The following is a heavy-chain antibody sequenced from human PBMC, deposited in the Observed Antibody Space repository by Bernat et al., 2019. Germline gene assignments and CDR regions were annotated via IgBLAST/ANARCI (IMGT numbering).Heavy chain of an antibody. Sequence: EVQLLESGGGLVKPGGSLRLSCAASGFTFSSYSMNWFRQAPGKGLEWFSSISSSSSYIYYADSVKGRFTISRDNAKNSLYLQMNSLRAEDTAVYYCAREGYSSSSMYYYYYGMDVWGQGTTVTVSS. CDR3: AREGYSSSSMYYYYYGMDV. V-gene: IGHV3-21*01. J-gene: IGHJ6*02. CDR2: ISSSSSYI. CDR1: GFTFSSYS. D-gene: IGHD6-6*01.